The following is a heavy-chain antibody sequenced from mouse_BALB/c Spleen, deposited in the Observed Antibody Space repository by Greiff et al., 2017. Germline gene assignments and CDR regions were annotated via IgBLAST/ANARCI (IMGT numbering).Heavy chain of an antibody. CDR2: ISSGGSYT. Sequence: EVQVVESGGDLVKPGGSLKLSCAASGFTFSSYGMSWVRQTPDKRLEWVATISSGGSYTYYPDSVKGRFTISRDNAKNTLYLQMSSLKSEDTAMYYCARHPGRGAMDYWGQGTSVTVSS. V-gene: IGHV5-6*01. D-gene: IGHD3-3*01. J-gene: IGHJ4*01. CDR3: ARHPGRGAMDY. CDR1: GFTFSSYG.